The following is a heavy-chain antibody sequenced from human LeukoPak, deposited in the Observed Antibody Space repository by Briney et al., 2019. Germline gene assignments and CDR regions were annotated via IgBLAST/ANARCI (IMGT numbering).Heavy chain of an antibody. J-gene: IGHJ4*02. CDR3: ARDGDGYNYGY. CDR1: GYTFTSYG. V-gene: IGHV1-18*01. CDR2: ISTYNGDT. Sequence: ASVKVSCKASGYTFTSYGISWVRQAPGQGLEWMGWISTYNGDTNYAQKLQGRVTMTTDTSTNTAYMELRSLRSDDTAVYYCARDGDGYNYGYWGQGTLVTVSS. D-gene: IGHD5-24*01.